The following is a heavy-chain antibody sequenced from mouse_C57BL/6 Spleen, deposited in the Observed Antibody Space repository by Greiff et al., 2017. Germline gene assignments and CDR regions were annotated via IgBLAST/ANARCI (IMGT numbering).Heavy chain of an antibody. J-gene: IGHJ3*01. D-gene: IGHD2-3*01. CDR2: IRLKSDNYAT. V-gene: IGHV6-3*01. CDR3: TIYDGYSAWFAY. Sequence: EVKLMESGGGLVQPGGSMKLSCVASGFTFSNYWMNWVRQSPEKGLEWVAQIRLKSDNYATHYAESVKGRFTISRDDSKSSVYLQMNNLRAEDTGIYYCTIYDGYSAWFAYWGQGTLVTVSA. CDR1: GFTFSNYW.